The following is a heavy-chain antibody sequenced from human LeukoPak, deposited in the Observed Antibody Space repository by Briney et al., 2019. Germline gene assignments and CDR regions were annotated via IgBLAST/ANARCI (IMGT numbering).Heavy chain of an antibody. CDR2: ISPSGGST. J-gene: IGHJ6*02. Sequence: GASVKVSCKASGDSFTSYYMHWVRQAPGQGLEWLGIISPSGGSTSYAQKFQGRVTMTRDTSTSTLYMELSSLRSEDTAVYYCARGATPVAGAGPYYYYGMDVWGQGTTVTVSS. CDR1: GDSFTSYY. CDR3: ARGATPVAGAGPYYYYGMDV. V-gene: IGHV1-46*01. D-gene: IGHD6-19*01.